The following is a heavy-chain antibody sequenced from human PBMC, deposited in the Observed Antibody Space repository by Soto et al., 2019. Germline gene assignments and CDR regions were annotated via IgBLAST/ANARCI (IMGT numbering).Heavy chain of an antibody. J-gene: IGHJ6*02. V-gene: IGHV1-69*01. CDR3: ARDKVRAARRVGPRLGMDV. CDR2: IIPIFGTA. Sequence: QVQLVQSGAEVKKPGSSVKVSCKASGGTFSSYAISWVRQAPGQGLEWMGGIIPIFGTANYAQKFQGRVTITADESTSTAYMELSSLRSEDTAGYYCARDKVRAARRVGPRLGMDVWGQGTTVSVSS. D-gene: IGHD6-6*01. CDR1: GGTFSSYA.